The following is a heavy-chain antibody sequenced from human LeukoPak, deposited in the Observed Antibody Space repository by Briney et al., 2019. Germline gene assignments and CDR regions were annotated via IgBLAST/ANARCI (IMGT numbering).Heavy chain of an antibody. D-gene: IGHD3-22*01. Sequence: ASVKVSCKASGYTFTSYGITWVRKAPGQGLEWMGWVSAYNGNTNYAQKLQGRVTMTADTSTSTAYMELRSLRSDDTAVYYCARVAAIGYSSGYYLDYWGQGTLVTVSS. CDR3: ARVAAIGYSSGYYLDY. V-gene: IGHV1-18*01. CDR2: VSAYNGNT. CDR1: GYTFTSYG. J-gene: IGHJ4*02.